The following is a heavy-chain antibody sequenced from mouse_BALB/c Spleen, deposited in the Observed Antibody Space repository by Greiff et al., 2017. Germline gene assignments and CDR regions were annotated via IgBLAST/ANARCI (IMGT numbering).Heavy chain of an antibody. D-gene: IGHD3-2*01. CDR2: ISSGGSYT. J-gene: IGHJ4*01. Sequence: EVKLMESGGDLVKPGGSLKLSCAASGFTFSSYGMSWVRQTPDKRLEWVATISSGGSYTYYPDSVKGRFTISRDNAKNTLYLQMSSLKSEDTAMYYCARHRRQGNAMDYWGQGTSVTVAS. CDR3: ARHRRQGNAMDY. CDR1: GFTFSSYG. V-gene: IGHV5-6*01.